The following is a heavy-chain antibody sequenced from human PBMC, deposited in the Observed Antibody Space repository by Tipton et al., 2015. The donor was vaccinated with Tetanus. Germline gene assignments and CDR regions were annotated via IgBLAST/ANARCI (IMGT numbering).Heavy chain of an antibody. Sequence: SLRLSCAASGFTFSNSWMTWVRQAPGKWLEWVANMNQDGSEIYYVDSVKGRFTISRDNAKRSLYLQMNSLRAEDTAIYYCVNFATSWGQGTLVTVSS. CDR3: VNFATS. CDR1: GFTFSNSW. CDR2: MNQDGSEI. J-gene: IGHJ5*02. V-gene: IGHV3-7*01.